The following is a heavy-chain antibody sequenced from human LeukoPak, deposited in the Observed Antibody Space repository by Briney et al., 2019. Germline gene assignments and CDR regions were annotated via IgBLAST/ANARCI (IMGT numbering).Heavy chain of an antibody. D-gene: IGHD5-24*01. Sequence: ASVTVSCTASVYTFTVYYMHWVRQAPGQGLEWMGWINPNSGGTNYAQKFQGRVTMTRDTSTSTAYMELSRLRSDDTAVYYCSRSVEMATITDYWGQGTLVTVSS. CDR2: INPNSGGT. V-gene: IGHV1-2*02. CDR3: SRSVEMATITDY. J-gene: IGHJ4*02. CDR1: VYTFTVYY.